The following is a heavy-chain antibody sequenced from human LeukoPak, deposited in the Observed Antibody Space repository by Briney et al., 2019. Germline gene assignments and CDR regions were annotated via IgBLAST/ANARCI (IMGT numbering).Heavy chain of an antibody. D-gene: IGHD3-22*01. J-gene: IGHJ4*02. V-gene: IGHV4-34*01. CDR2: INHSGSA. CDR1: GGSFSGYY. Sequence: PSETLSLTCAVYGGSFSGYYWSWIRQPPGKGLEWIGEINHSGSANYNPSLKSRVTISLETYKNQSFLQQSSVTAADTPVDYCAGSQWGSSVYDFDYWGQGTLVTVSS. CDR3: AGSQWGSSVYDFDY.